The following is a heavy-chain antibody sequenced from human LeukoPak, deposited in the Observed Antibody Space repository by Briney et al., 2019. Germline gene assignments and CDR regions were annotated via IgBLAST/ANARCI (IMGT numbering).Heavy chain of an antibody. V-gene: IGHV1-2*02. Sequence: ASVKASCKASGYTFTSYDINWVRQATGQGLEWMGWINPNSGGTNYAQKFQGRVTMTRDTSISTAYMELSRLRSDDTAVYYCARRVLYYYDSSGRGWFDPWGQGTLVTVSS. CDR3: ARRVLYYYDSSGRGWFDP. CDR1: GYTFTSYD. J-gene: IGHJ5*02. D-gene: IGHD3-22*01. CDR2: INPNSGGT.